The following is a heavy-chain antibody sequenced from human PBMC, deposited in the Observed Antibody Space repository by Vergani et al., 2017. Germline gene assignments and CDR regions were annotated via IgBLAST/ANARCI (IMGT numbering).Heavy chain of an antibody. D-gene: IGHD3-3*01. CDR3: ARDLRLMYNRFDP. Sequence: QVHLVESGGGVVQPGRSLRLSCAASGFTFGSFGMHWVRQAPGKGLEWVAVIWYDGRNKQYADSVKGRFTVSRDNSQSTSYLQMNSLRAEDTAMYYCARDLRLMYNRFDPWGQGTLVTVSS. J-gene: IGHJ5*02. CDR2: IWYDGRNK. V-gene: IGHV3-33*01. CDR1: GFTFGSFG.